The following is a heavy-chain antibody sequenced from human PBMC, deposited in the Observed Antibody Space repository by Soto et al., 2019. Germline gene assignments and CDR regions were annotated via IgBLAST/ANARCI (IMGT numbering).Heavy chain of an antibody. J-gene: IGHJ4*02. V-gene: IGHV3-23*01. D-gene: IGHD3-16*02. Sequence: PGGSLRLSCAASGFPFSNYAMTWVRQAPGKGLEWVSCISGNTGHAYYSDSVKDRFTISRDNSKNTLYLQMDSLRAEDTAVYYCAKVPSQYIWGSYLRYYDYWGQGTLVTVSS. CDR3: AKVPSQYIWGSYLRYYDY. CDR2: ISGNTGHA. CDR1: GFPFSNYA.